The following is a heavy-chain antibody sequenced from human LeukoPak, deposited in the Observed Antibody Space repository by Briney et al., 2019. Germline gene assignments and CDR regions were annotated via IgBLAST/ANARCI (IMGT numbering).Heavy chain of an antibody. CDR3: AKIPYDSSGYYSFDY. D-gene: IGHD3-22*01. CDR1: GFTFSSYA. J-gene: IGHJ4*02. CDR2: INGVGDST. V-gene: IGHV3-23*01. Sequence: GGSLRLSCAASGFTFSSYAMNWVRQAPGKGLEWVSGINGVGDSTFYADSVKGRFTISRDNSKNTLYLQMNSLRAEDTAVYYCAKIPYDSSGYYSFDYWGQGTLVTVSS.